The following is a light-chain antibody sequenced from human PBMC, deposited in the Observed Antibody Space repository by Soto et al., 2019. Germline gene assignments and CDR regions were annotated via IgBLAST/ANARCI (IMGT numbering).Light chain of an antibody. CDR2: ATS. Sequence: DIQMTQSPSSLSASVGDRVTITCRASQDISNYLAWYQQKPGKVPNLLISATSTLHSGVPSRFSGSGSGTDFSLTISSLQSEDVATYYCQSYNSVLQFTSGPGTKVDIQ. V-gene: IGKV1-27*01. J-gene: IGKJ3*01. CDR3: QSYNSVLQFT. CDR1: QDISNY.